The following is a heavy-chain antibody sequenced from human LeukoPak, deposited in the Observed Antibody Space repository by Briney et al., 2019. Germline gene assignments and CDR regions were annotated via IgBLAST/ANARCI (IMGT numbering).Heavy chain of an antibody. V-gene: IGHV3-23*01. J-gene: IGHJ4*02. CDR2: VSGSGGST. CDR1: AFTFRPHA. CDR3: AKGAASRGYTYVAN. Sequence: GGSLRLSCAASAFTFRPHAMIWVRQAPGKGLEWVSTVSGSGGSTYYADSVKGRFTISGDNSNNTLYLQMNSLRAEDTAVYYCAKGAASRGYTYVANWGQGTLVTVSS. D-gene: IGHD5-18*01.